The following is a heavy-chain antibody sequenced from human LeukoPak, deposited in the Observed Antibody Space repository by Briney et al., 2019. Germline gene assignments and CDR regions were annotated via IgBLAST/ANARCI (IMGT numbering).Heavy chain of an antibody. J-gene: IGHJ4*02. CDR2: ISGSGDST. Sequence: PGGSLRLSCAASGFTFSSYGMSWVRQAPGKGLEWVSTISGSGDSTYYADSVKGRFTISRDDSKNTLYLQMNSLRAEDTAVYCCAKVWRDILTGFAFFDYWGQGTLVTVSS. V-gene: IGHV3-23*01. D-gene: IGHD3-9*01. CDR3: AKVWRDILTGFAFFDY. CDR1: GFTFSSYG.